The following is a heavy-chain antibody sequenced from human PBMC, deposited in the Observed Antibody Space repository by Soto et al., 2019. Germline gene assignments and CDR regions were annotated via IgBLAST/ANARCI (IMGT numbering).Heavy chain of an antibody. CDR2: TSADNGDT. CDR1: GYTFTHYG. V-gene: IGHV1-18*04. J-gene: IGHJ4*02. Sequence: QVPLVQSGAEVKEPGASVKVSCKASGYTFTHYGFSWVRQAPGQGLEWMAWTSADNGDTNYAPKLQGRVTLTTDTSTGTAYMELWSLRSDDTAVYYCARDERGTCTSSICYYFDYWGQGTLVTVSS. D-gene: IGHD2-2*01. CDR3: ARDERGTCTSSICYYFDY.